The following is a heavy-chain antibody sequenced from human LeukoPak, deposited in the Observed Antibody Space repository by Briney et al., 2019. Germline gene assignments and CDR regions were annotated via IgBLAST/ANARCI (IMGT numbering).Heavy chain of an antibody. CDR2: ISAYNGNT. Sequence: ASVKVSCKASGHTFTSYGISWVRQAPGQGLEWMGWISAYNGNTNYAQKLQGRVTMTTDTSTSTAYMELRSLRSDDTAVYYCARDRPFYYDSSGYPYYFDYWAREPWSPSPQ. V-gene: IGHV1-18*01. D-gene: IGHD3-22*01. J-gene: IGHJ4*02. CDR3: ARDRPFYYDSSGYPYYFDY. CDR1: GHTFTSYG.